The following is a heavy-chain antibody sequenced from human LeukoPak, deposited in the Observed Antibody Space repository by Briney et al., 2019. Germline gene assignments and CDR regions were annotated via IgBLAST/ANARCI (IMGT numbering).Heavy chain of an antibody. D-gene: IGHD3-22*01. CDR1: GGSISSYY. CDR3: ARVRGPGGYYDSSGYSHYFDY. Sequence: PSETLSLTCTVSGGSISSYYWSWIRRPPGRGREGIGYIYYSGSTNYNPSLKSRVTISVDTSKNQFSLKLSSVTAADTAVYYCARVRGPGGYYDSSGYSHYFDYWGQGTLVTVSS. J-gene: IGHJ4*02. V-gene: IGHV4-59*01. CDR2: IYYSGST.